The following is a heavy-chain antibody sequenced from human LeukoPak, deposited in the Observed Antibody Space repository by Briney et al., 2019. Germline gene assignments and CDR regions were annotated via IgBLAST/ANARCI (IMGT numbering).Heavy chain of an antibody. J-gene: IGHJ5*02. V-gene: IGHV4-61*02. CDR2: IYTSGST. CDR1: GGSISSGSYY. Sequence: SETLSLTCTVSGGSISSGSYYWSWIRQPAGKGLEWIGRIYTSGSTNYNPSLKSRVTISVDTSKNQFSLKLSSVTAADTAVYYCAVNYYGSGSYGNNWFDPWGQGTLVTVSS. CDR3: AVNYYGSGSYGNNWFDP. D-gene: IGHD3-10*01.